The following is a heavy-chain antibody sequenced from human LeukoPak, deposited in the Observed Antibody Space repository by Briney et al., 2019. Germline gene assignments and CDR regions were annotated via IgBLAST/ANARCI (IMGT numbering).Heavy chain of an antibody. Sequence: GGSLRLSCEASGFTLSTYWMNWVRQVPGKGLDWVANINPDGSGKRYVDSVKGRFTISRDNAKNTLYLQMNSLRAEDTAVYYCARGGDSHYWGQGTLVTVSS. D-gene: IGHD2-21*02. CDR1: GFTLSTYW. V-gene: IGHV3-7*01. CDR3: ARGGDSHY. J-gene: IGHJ4*02. CDR2: INPDGSGK.